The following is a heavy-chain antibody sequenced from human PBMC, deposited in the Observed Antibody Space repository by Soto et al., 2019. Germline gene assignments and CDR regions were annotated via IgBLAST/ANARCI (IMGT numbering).Heavy chain of an antibody. D-gene: IGHD6-19*01. V-gene: IGHV4-34*01. CDR3: ARNGEAVAGTERADGMDV. J-gene: IGHJ6*02. CDR1: GGSFSGYY. Sequence: SETLSLTCAVYGGSFSGYYWSWIRQPPGKGLEWIGEINHSGSTNYNPSLKSRVTISVDTSKNQFSLKLSSVTAADTAVYYCARNGEAVAGTERADGMDVWGQGTTVTVSS. CDR2: INHSGST.